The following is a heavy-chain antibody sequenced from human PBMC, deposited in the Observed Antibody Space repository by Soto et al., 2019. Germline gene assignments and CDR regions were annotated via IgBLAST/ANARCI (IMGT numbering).Heavy chain of an antibody. CDR1: GGSFSGYY. D-gene: IGHD3-10*02. CDR2: ITHSGST. CDR3: ARSSVRGWSY. J-gene: IGHJ4*02. V-gene: IGHV4-34*01. Sequence: SETLSLTCAVYGGSFSGYYWTWIRQPPGKGLEWIGEITHSGSTNYNPSLKSRVTISVDTSKNQFSLNLNSVTAADTAVYYCARSSVRGWSYWGQGTLVTVSS.